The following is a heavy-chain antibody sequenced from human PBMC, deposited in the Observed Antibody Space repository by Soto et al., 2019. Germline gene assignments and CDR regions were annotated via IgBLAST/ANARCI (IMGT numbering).Heavy chain of an antibody. J-gene: IGHJ6*02. CDR3: ARDFRGWKCNYYYYGMDV. D-gene: IGHD6-19*01. Sequence: TLCLTCTVSGGSIMNGGYYWSWIRQHPGQCLEWIGYIYYIGSTYYNPSLKSRVTISVDTSKNQFSLKLSSLTAADTAVYYCARDFRGWKCNYYYYGMDVWGQGTTVTVS. CDR2: IYYIGST. V-gene: IGHV4-31*03. CDR1: GGSIMNGGYY.